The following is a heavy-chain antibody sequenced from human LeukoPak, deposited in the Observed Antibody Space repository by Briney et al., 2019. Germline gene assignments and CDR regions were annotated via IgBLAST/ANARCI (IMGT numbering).Heavy chain of an antibody. J-gene: IGHJ4*02. CDR2: ISGSGGST. Sequence: GGSLRLSCAASGFTFSGYAMSWVRQAPGKGLEWVSAISGSGGSTYYADSVKGRFTISRDNSKNTLYLQMNSLRAEDTAVYYCAKVYPNYYDSSGYEDYWGQGTLVTVSS. CDR1: GFTFSGYA. V-gene: IGHV3-23*01. CDR3: AKVYPNYYDSSGYEDY. D-gene: IGHD3-22*01.